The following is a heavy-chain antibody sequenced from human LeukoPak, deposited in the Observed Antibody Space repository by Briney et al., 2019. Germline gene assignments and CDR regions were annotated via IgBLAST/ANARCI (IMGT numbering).Heavy chain of an antibody. V-gene: IGHV3-30*18. CDR3: AKFALDCSGGSCYSDYYYGMDV. J-gene: IGHJ6*02. CDR2: ISYDGSNK. D-gene: IGHD2-15*01. Sequence: GGSLRLSCAASGFTFSSYGMHWVRQAPGKGLEWVAVISYDGSNKYYADSVKGRFTISRDNSKNTLYLQMNSLRAEDTAVYYCAKFALDCSGGSCYSDYYYGMDVWGQGTTVTVSS. CDR1: GFTFSSYG.